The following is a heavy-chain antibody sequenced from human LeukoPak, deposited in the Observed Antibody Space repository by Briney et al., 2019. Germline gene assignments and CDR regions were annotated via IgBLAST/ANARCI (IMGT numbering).Heavy chain of an antibody. CDR3: AREYRSGWYGSDFYHMDV. V-gene: IGHV4-4*07. J-gene: IGHJ6*03. D-gene: IGHD6-19*01. CDR2: IYTTGST. CDR1: GGSISSYY. Sequence: SETLSLTCTVSGGSISSYYWSWIRQPAGKGLEWIGHIYTTGSTTYNPSLKSRVTMSVDTSKNQFSLKVMSVTAADTAVYYCAREYRSGWYGSDFYHMDVWGKGTTVTISS.